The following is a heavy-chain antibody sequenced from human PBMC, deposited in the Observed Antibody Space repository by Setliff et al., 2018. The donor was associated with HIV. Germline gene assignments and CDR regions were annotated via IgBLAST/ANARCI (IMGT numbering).Heavy chain of an antibody. V-gene: IGHV5-51*01. D-gene: IGHD3-9*01. CDR1: GYSFPNDW. CDR2: IFPGDSET. CDR3: TRHPLRPGIAGYFYFVDV. Sequence: PGESLKISCKDSGYSFPNDWIGWVRQMPGKGLEWMAIIFPGDSETRYSPSFEGQITISADRSINTVYLQWSSLRASDTAIYYCTRHPLRPGIAGYFYFVDVWGTGTTVTVSS. J-gene: IGHJ6*03.